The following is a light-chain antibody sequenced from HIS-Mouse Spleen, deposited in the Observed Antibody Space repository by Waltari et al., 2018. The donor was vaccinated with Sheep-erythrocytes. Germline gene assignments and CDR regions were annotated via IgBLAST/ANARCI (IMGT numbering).Light chain of an antibody. CDR2: DVS. CDR1: SSDSGGSHF. V-gene: IGLV2-11*01. J-gene: IGLJ1*01. Sequence: QSALTQPRSVSGSPGQSGTTPCTGTSSDSGGSHFASWYQQHPGKAPKLMIYDVSKRPSGVPDRFSGSKSGNPASLTISGLQAEDEADYYCCSYAGSYNHVFATGTKVTVL. CDR3: CSYAGSYNHV.